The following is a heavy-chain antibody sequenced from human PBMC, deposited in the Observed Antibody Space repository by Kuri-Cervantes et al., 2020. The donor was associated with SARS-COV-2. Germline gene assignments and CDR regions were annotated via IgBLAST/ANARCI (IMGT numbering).Heavy chain of an antibody. D-gene: IGHD3-10*01. V-gene: IGHV3-30-3*01. Sequence: GGSLRLSCAASGFTFSSYTMHWVRQAPGEGLEWVAVISYDGSSKYYADSVKGRFTISRDNSKNTLYLQMNSLRAEDTAVYYCAREPSGDGDYYYYYGMDVWGQGTTVTVSS. CDR3: AREPSGDGDYYYYYGMDV. CDR1: GFTFSSYT. CDR2: ISYDGSSK. J-gene: IGHJ6*02.